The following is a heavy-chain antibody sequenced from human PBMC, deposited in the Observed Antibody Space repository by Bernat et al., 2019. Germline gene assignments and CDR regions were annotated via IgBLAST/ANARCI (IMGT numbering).Heavy chain of an antibody. CDR1: GFSVSSSY. Sequence: EVQLVETGGGLIQPGGSLRLSCAASGFSVSSSYMSWVRQAPGKGLEWVSAISGSGGSTYYADSVKGRFTISRDNSKNTLYLQMNSLRAEDTAVYYCAKGSGDYYGSGNPNYWGQGTLVTVSS. J-gene: IGHJ4*02. CDR3: AKGSGDYYGSGNPNY. D-gene: IGHD3-10*01. V-gene: IGHV3-23*04. CDR2: ISGSGGST.